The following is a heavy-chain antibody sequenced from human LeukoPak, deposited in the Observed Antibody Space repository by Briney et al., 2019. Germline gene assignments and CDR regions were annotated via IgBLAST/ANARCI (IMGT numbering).Heavy chain of an antibody. CDR3: AADSGDDYYYAMDV. CDR2: VIPALGVP. CDR1: GGTFSSYA. J-gene: IGHJ6*02. Sequence: VASVKVSCKASGGTFSSYAISWVRQAPGQGLEWMGRVIPALGVPNYAQKFQGRVTITADTYTSAAYMELSSLRSEDTAVYYCAADSGDDYYYAMDVWGQGTTVTVTS. D-gene: IGHD1-26*01. V-gene: IGHV1-69*04.